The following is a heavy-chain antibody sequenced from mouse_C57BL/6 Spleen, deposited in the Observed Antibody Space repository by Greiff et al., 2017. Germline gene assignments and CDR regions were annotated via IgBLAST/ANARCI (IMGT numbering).Heavy chain of an antibody. V-gene: IGHV1-42*01. J-gene: IGHJ3*01. CDR3: AREGGSDSWFAY. CDR2: INPSTGGT. D-gene: IGHD1-1*01. CDR1: GYSFTGYY. Sequence: EVQLQQSGPELVKPGASVKISCKASGYSFTGYYMNWVKQSPEKSLEWIGGINPSTGGTTYNQKFKAKATLTVDKSSSTAYMQLKSLTSEDSAVYYCAREGGSDSWFAYWGQGTLVTVSA.